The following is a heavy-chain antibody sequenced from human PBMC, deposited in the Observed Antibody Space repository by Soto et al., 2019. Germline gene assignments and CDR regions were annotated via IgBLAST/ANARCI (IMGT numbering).Heavy chain of an antibody. D-gene: IGHD5-18*01. Sequence: TLSLTCAVSGGSISSGGYSWSWIRQPPGKGLEWIGYISNSGSTGYNPSLKTRLSMSVDRSKNQFTLRLTSVTAADTAVYFCATESGSTYGYFDHWGQGTQVTVSS. CDR1: GGSISSGGYS. V-gene: IGHV4-30-2*05. J-gene: IGHJ4*02. CDR3: ATESGSTYGYFDH. CDR2: ISNSGST.